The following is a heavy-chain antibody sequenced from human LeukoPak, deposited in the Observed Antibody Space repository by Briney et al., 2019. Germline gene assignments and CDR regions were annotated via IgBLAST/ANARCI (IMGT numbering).Heavy chain of an antibody. CDR2: INSDGSST. D-gene: IGHD3-22*01. V-gene: IGHV3-74*01. J-gene: IGHJ4*02. Sequence: GGSLRLSCAASGFTFSSYWMHWVRQAPGKGLVWVSRINSDGSSTSYADSVKGRFTISRDNAKNTLYLQMNSLRAEDTAVYYCARYGDSSGYYSVGYYFDYWGQGTLVTVSS. CDR3: ARYGDSSGYYSVGYYFDY. CDR1: GFTFSSYW.